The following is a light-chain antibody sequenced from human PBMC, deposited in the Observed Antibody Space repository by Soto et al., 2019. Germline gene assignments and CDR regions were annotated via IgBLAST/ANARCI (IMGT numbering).Light chain of an antibody. CDR2: RAS. CDR1: QRISRW. Sequence: DIQITQSLSTLSAFVEVRVTITFRASQRISRWLALYQQKPGKAPKLLIYRASSLESGVPSRFSGSGSGTEFTLTISSLQPDDFATYYGQQYNSYSTFGQGTRREI. CDR3: QQYNSYST. V-gene: IGKV1-5*03. J-gene: IGKJ5*01.